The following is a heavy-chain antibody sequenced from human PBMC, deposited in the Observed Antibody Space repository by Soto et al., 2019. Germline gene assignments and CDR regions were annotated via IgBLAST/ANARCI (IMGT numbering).Heavy chain of an antibody. Sequence: PSETLSLTCTVSGDSISRGGYYWSWIRQHPGKGLEWLGRTYYRSKWYNDYAVSVKSRITINPDTSKNQFSLQLNSVTPEDTAVYYCARATGGLVLFDYWGQGTLVTVSS. CDR2: TYYRSKWYN. CDR3: ARATGGLVLFDY. CDR1: GDSISRGGYY. D-gene: IGHD6-19*01. V-gene: IGHV6-1*01. J-gene: IGHJ4*02.